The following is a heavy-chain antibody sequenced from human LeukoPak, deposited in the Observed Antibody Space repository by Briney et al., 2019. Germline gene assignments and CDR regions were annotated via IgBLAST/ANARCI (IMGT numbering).Heavy chain of an antibody. CDR2: INHSGST. Sequence: PSETLSLTCAVSGGSISSTNWWSCVRQPPGKGLEWIGEINHSGSTNYNPSLKSRVTLSVDKSNNQFSLKLSPVTAADTAVYYCARQIVVVTAATNWFDPWGQGTLVTVSS. CDR1: GGSISSTNW. J-gene: IGHJ5*02. D-gene: IGHD2-21*02. CDR3: ARQIVVVTAATNWFDP. V-gene: IGHV4-4*02.